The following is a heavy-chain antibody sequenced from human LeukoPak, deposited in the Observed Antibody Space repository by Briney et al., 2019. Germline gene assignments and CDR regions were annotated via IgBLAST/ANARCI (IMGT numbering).Heavy chain of an antibody. CDR3: ARDRSMRQPVYYFDY. CDR2: IWYDGSNK. CDR1: GFTFSSYG. D-gene: IGHD5/OR15-5a*01. Sequence: GGSLRLSCAASGFTFSSYGMHWVRQAPGKGLEWVAVIWYDGSNKYYADSVKGRFTISRDNSKNTLYLQMNSLRAEDTAVYYCARDRSMRQPVYYFDYWGQGTLVTVSS. J-gene: IGHJ4*02. V-gene: IGHV3-33*01.